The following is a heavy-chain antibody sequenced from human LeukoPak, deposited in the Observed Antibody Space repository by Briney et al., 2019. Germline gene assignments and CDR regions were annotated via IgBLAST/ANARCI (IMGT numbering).Heavy chain of an antibody. CDR2: ISAYNGNT. J-gene: IGHJ4*02. CDR1: GYTFTSYG. V-gene: IGHV1-18*01. CDR3: ATAPKLVITTLFSY. D-gene: IGHD3-22*01. Sequence: ASVKVSCKASGYTFTSYGISWVRQAPGQGLEWMGWISAYNGNTNYAQKLQGRVTMTTDTSTSTAYMELRSLRSDDTAVYYCATAPKLVITTLFSYWGQGTLVTVSS.